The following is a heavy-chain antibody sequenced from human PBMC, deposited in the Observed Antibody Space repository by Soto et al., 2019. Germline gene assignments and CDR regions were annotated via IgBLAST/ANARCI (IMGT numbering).Heavy chain of an antibody. D-gene: IGHD2-2*02. CDR2: INAGNGNT. CDR1: GYTFTSYA. J-gene: IGHJ5*02. V-gene: IGHV1-3*01. Sequence: AASVKVSCKASGYTFTSYAIHWVRQAPGQRLEWMGWINAGNGNTKYSQKFQDRVTITRDTSASTAYMELSSLRSEDTAVYYCAREYTAISHWFDPWGQGTPVTVSS. CDR3: AREYTAISHWFDP.